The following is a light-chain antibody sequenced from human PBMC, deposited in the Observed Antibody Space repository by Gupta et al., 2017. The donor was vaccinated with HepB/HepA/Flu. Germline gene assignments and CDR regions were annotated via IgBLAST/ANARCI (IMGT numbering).Light chain of an antibody. Sequence: DIVMTQSPLSLAVTPGEPASISCRSSRTLPHNDGYHFLNWYLQKPGQSPHLLIYVASSRASGVPDRFTGSGSGTDFTLHIARVEAEDVGVYFCMQTLNSPYTFGQGTKLKI. CDR1: RTLPHNDGYHF. V-gene: IGKV2-28*01. CDR2: VAS. CDR3: MQTLNSPYT. J-gene: IGKJ2*01.